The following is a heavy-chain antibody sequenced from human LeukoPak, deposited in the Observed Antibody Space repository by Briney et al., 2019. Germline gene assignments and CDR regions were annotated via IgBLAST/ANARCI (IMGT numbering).Heavy chain of an antibody. J-gene: IGHJ4*02. Sequence: ASVKVSCKASGFTCTSSGMQWVRQARGQRLEWIGLIVVGSGNTNYAQKFQERVTITRDMSANTAYMELSSLTSEDTAVYYCAAARGLSTGAFDYWGQGTLVTVSS. CDR1: GFTCTSSG. CDR3: AAARGLSTGAFDY. CDR2: IVVGSGNT. V-gene: IGHV1-58*02. D-gene: IGHD7-27*01.